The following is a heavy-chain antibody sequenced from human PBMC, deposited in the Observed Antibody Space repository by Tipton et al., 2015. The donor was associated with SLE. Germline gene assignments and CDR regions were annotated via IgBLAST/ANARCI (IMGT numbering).Heavy chain of an antibody. CDR3: ARWVDSPEGV. Sequence: AGLVKPSETLSLICAVYGGSFSGYCWSWIRQPPGKGLEWIGEINHSGNTNYNPSLKSRVTISVDTSKNQFSLKLSSVTAADTAVYYCARWVDSPEGVWGKGTTVTVSS. CDR2: INHSGNT. V-gene: IGHV4-34*01. CDR1: GGSFSGYC. D-gene: IGHD3-9*01. J-gene: IGHJ6*04.